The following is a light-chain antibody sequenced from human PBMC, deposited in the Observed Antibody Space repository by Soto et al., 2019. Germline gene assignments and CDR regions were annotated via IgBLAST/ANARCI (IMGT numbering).Light chain of an antibody. CDR2: DVS. CDR1: SSDVGGYNY. J-gene: IGLJ1*01. CDR3: CSYAGRYTYV. V-gene: IGLV2-11*01. Sequence: CVLTQPGSGTGSARRCVSISCNRTSSDVGGYNYVSWYQQNPGKAPKLMIYDVSKRPSGVPDRFSGSRSGNTASLTISGLQAEDEADYYCCSYAGRYTYVFGTGTKSPS.